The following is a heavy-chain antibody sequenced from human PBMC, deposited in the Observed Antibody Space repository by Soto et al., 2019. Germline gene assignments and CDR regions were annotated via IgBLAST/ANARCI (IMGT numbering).Heavy chain of an antibody. D-gene: IGHD2-8*01. CDR3: AHFRYSTNGVLNRYFDF. V-gene: IGHV2-5*02. CDR1: GFSLSTNGVG. J-gene: IGHJ4*02. Sequence: QITLKESGPTLVNPTQTLTLTCTFSGFSLSTNGVGVGWIRQPPGEALEWLALIYWDDDKRYRPSLKNRLTITKDTSKNQVVLTVTNMDPVDTATYYCAHFRYSTNGVLNRYFDFWGQGTLVTVSS. CDR2: IYWDDDK.